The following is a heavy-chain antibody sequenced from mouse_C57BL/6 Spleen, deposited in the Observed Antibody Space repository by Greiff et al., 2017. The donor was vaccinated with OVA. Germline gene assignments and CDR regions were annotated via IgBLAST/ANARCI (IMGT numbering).Heavy chain of an antibody. Sequence: VQLQQPGAELVKPGASVKLSCKASGYTFTSYWMQWVKQRPGQGLEWIGEIDPSDSNTNYNQKFKGKATLTGDTSSSTAYMQLSNLTSEDSAVYYSARYVTSMDYGGQGTSVTVSS. CDR1: GYTFTSYW. D-gene: IGHD2-12*01. CDR2: IDPSDSNT. J-gene: IGHJ4*01. CDR3: ARYVTSMDY. V-gene: IGHV1-50*01.